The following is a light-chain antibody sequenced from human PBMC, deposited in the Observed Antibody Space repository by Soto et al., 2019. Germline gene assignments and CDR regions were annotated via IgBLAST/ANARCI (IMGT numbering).Light chain of an antibody. Sequence: DIQMTQSPSSVSASVGDRVTVTCRASQDINNWLVWFQQKPGKAPKLLIYGASSLRTGVPSRFSGSGSGTDFTLTISSLQPEDFATYYCQQAHSFPYTFGQGTKLEIK. CDR1: QDINNW. V-gene: IGKV1-12*01. CDR3: QQAHSFPYT. J-gene: IGKJ2*01. CDR2: GAS.